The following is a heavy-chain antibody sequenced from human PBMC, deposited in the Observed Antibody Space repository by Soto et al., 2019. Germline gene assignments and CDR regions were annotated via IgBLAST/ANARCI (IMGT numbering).Heavy chain of an antibody. CDR3: ARESTKSGYSSGWYFTYFDY. J-gene: IGHJ4*02. CDR1: GGTFSSYA. D-gene: IGHD6-19*01. CDR2: IIPIFGTA. Sequence: SVKVSCKASGGTFSSYAISWVRQAPGQGLEWMGGIIPIFGTANYAQKFQGRVTITADESTSTAYMELSSLRSEDTAVYYCARESTKSGYSSGWYFTYFDYWGQGTLVTVSS. V-gene: IGHV1-69*13.